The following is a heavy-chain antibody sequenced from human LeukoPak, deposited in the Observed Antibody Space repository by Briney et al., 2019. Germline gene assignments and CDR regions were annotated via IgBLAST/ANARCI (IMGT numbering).Heavy chain of an antibody. CDR1: GFTFSSYW. D-gene: IGHD2-2*01. Sequence: GGFLRLSCAASGFTFSSYWMHWVRQAPGKGLVWVSRINSDGSSTSYADSVKGRFTISRDNAKNTLYLQMNSLRAEDTAVYYCARGIRYCSSTSCPGDIWGQGTMVTVSS. CDR2: INSDGSST. J-gene: IGHJ3*02. V-gene: IGHV3-74*01. CDR3: ARGIRYCSSTSCPGDI.